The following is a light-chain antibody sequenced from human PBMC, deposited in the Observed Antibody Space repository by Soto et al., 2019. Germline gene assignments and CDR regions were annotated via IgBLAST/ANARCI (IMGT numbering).Light chain of an antibody. CDR1: NSNIGVGFD. V-gene: IGLV1-40*01. Sequence: QSVLTQPPSVSGAPGQTVAISCTGSNSNIGVGFDVHWYQQVPGTAPKLVLYSNNIPPSGVPDRFSGSRSGSSASLAIPGLQAEDEADYYCQSYASSLTGSVFGTGTKVTVL. CDR3: QSYASSLTGSV. J-gene: IGLJ1*01. CDR2: SNN.